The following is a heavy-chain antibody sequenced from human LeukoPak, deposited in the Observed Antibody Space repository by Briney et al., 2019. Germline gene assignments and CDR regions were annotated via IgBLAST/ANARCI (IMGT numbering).Heavy chain of an antibody. D-gene: IGHD3-10*01. V-gene: IGHV1-18*01. Sequence: ASVNVSCKASGYTFTIYGISWVRPAPGQGLEWMGWISAYNGNTNYAQKLQGRVTMTTDTSTSTAYMELRSLRSDVTAVYYCARDFGYYMDVWGKGTTVTVSS. CDR3: ARDFGYYMDV. J-gene: IGHJ6*03. CDR1: GYTFTIYG. CDR2: ISAYNGNT.